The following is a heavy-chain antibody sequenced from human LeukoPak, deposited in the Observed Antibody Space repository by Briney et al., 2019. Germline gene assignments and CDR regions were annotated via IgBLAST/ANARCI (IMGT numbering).Heavy chain of an antibody. D-gene: IGHD6-19*01. J-gene: IGHJ4*02. Sequence: GGSLRLSCAAPGFAFSTYAMSWVRQAPGKGLEWVSALSASGGSTYYADSVKGRFTISRDNPKNTLYLRMNSLRAEDTAVYYCAKDLGWYFDYWGQGILVTVSS. CDR1: GFAFSTYA. CDR2: LSASGGST. V-gene: IGHV3-23*01. CDR3: AKDLGWYFDY.